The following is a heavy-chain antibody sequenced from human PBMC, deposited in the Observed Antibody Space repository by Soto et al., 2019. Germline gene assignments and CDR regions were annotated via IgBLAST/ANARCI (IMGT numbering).Heavy chain of an antibody. CDR2: ISYDGSNK. J-gene: IGHJ4*02. D-gene: IGHD4-17*01. V-gene: IGHV3-30*03. CDR3: ATDGDEFDY. CDR1: GFTYSSYG. Sequence: PGGSLRLSCAASGFTYSSYGLHWVRQAPGKELEWMAVISYDGSNKYYADSVKGRFTISGDNSKNTLFLQMNSLRAEDTAVYYCATDGDEFDYWGQGTLVTVSS.